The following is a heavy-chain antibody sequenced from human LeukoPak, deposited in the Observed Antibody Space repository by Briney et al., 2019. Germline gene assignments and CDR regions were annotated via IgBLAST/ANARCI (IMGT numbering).Heavy chain of an antibody. CDR1: GGSISSYY. Sequence: SETLSLTCTVSGGSISSYYWSWIRQPPGKGLEWIGYIYYSGSTNYNPSLKSRVTISVDTSKNQFSLKLSSVTAADTAVYYCARASPTYDFWSGYSSFNWFDPWGQGTLVTASS. J-gene: IGHJ5*02. D-gene: IGHD3-3*01. V-gene: IGHV4-59*01. CDR2: IYYSGST. CDR3: ARASPTYDFWSGYSSFNWFDP.